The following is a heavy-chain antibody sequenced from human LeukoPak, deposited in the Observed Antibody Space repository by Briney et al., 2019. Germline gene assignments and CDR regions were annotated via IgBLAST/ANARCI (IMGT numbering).Heavy chain of an antibody. CDR2: INPNSGGT. CDR1: GYTFNRYY. Sequence: ASVKVSCKASGYTFNRYYLHWVRQAPGQGLEWMGWINPNSGGTNYAQKFQGRVTMTRDTSISTAYMELSRLRSDDTVVYYCARWMTTVITPDYWGQGTLVTVSS. V-gene: IGHV1-2*02. D-gene: IGHD4-11*01. CDR3: ARWMTTVITPDY. J-gene: IGHJ4*02.